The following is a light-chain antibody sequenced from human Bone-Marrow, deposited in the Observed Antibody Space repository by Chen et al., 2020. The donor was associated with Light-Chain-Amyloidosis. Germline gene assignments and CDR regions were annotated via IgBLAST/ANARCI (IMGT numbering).Light chain of an antibody. V-gene: IGKV3-15*01. CDR1: HSIRGN. Sequence: VMTQSPVALSVSPGDKATLSCRASHSIRGNLAGYQQRPGQAPRLLIYGASARATGIPARFSGSGFETDFTLTISTIQSEDFAVYYCQQYNNWPLTFGQGTRVDIK. CDR2: GAS. J-gene: IGKJ1*01. CDR3: QQYNNWPLT.